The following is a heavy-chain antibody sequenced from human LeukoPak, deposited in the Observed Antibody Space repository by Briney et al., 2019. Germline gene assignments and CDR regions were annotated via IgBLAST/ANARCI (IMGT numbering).Heavy chain of an antibody. CDR3: ARDSYYYDSSGYNFDY. D-gene: IGHD3-22*01. CDR2: IYHSGST. J-gene: IGHJ4*02. CDR1: GYSISSGGYY. V-gene: IGHV4-30-2*01. Sequence: SETLSLTCTVSGYSISSGGYYWSWIRQPPGKGLEWIGYIYHSGSTYYNPSLKSRVTISVDRSKNQFSLKLSSVTAADTAVYYCARDSYYYDSSGYNFDYWGQGTLVTVSS.